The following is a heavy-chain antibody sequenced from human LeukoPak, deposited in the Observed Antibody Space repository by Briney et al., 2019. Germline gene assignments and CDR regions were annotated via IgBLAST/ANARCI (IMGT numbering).Heavy chain of an antibody. V-gene: IGHV4-39*07. CDR3: ATQYSSSWYSWFDP. CDR2: IYYSGST. CDR1: GGSISSSSYY. Sequence: SETLSLTCTVSGGSISSSSYYWGWIRQPQGKGLEWIGSIYYSGSTYYNPSLKSRVTISVDTSKNQFSLKLSSVTAADTAVYYCATQYSSSWYSWFDPWGQGTLVTVSS. J-gene: IGHJ5*02. D-gene: IGHD6-13*01.